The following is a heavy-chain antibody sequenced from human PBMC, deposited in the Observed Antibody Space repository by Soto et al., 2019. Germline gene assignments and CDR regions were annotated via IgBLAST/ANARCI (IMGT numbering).Heavy chain of an antibody. V-gene: IGHV6-1*01. Sequence: PSETLSLTCASSGDSVSSNSAAWNWIRQSPSRGLEWLGRTYYRSKWYNDYAVSVKSRITINPDTSKNQFSLQLNSVTPEDTAVYYCARASVERVVAAMGAFDIWGQGTMVTVSS. J-gene: IGHJ3*02. CDR3: ARASVERVVAAMGAFDI. CDR2: TYYRSKWYN. D-gene: IGHD2-15*01. CDR1: GDSVSSNSAA.